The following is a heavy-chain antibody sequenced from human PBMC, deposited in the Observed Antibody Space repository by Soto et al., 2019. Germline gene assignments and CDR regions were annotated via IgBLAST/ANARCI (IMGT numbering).Heavy chain of an antibody. D-gene: IGHD3-22*01. CDR3: ARPYHDARRGYLYSFFY. V-gene: IGHV4-4*02. Sequence: QVQLQESGPGLVKPSGTLSLTCAVSGGSITTDWWTWVRQPPGKGLEWIANTCHSGSTNYNPSLKRRLTRYVDRSKNQLPRHFSSVSATDSAVYYCARPYHDARRGYLYSFFYWGPGTPVTVSS. J-gene: IGHJ4*02. CDR2: TCHSGST. CDR1: GGSITTDW.